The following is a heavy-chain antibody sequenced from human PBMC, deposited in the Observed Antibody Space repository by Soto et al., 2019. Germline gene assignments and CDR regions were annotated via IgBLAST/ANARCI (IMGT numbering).Heavy chain of an antibody. Sequence: ASVKVSCKASGYTFTNNDVCWVRQTPGQGLEWMGWISPYSGKTNYARKFQGGVTMTTDTSTSTAYMEVRSLTSDDTAVYYCAREGLLLLPDYWGQGTLVTVSS. CDR1: GYTFTNND. J-gene: IGHJ4*02. V-gene: IGHV1-18*01. CDR3: AREGLLLLPDY. D-gene: IGHD3-22*01. CDR2: ISPYSGKT.